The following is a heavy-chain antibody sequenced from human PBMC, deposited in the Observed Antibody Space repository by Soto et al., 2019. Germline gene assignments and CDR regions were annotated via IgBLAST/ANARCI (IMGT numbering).Heavy chain of an antibody. CDR2: IYHSGST. J-gene: IGHJ4*02. CDR1: GGSISSGGYS. D-gene: IGHD3-10*01. V-gene: IGHV4-30-2*01. CDR3: ARGMEELLWFGELSHYFDY. Sequence: SETLSLTCAVSGGSISSGGYSWSWIRQPPGKGLEWIGYIYHSGSTYYNPSLKSRVTISVDRSKNQFSLKLSSVTAADTAVYYCARGMEELLWFGELSHYFDYWGQGTLVTVSS.